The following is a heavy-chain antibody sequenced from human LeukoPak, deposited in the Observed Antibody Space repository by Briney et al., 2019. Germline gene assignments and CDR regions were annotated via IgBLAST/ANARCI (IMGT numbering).Heavy chain of an antibody. V-gene: IGHV4-34*01. CDR3: ARGRGYSYGPFDY. D-gene: IGHD5-18*01. J-gene: IGHJ4*02. CDR2: INHSGST. CDR1: GGSFSGYY. Sequence: SETLSLTCAVYGGSFSGYYWSWIRQPPGKGLEWIGEINHSGSTNYNPSLKSRVTKSVDTSKNQFSLKLSSVTAADTAVYYCARGRGYSYGPFDYWGQGTLVTVSS.